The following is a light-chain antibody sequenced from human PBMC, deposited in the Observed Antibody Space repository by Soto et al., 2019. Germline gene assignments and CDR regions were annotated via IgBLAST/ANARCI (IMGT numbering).Light chain of an antibody. V-gene: IGKV1-13*02. CDR2: KAS. Sequence: AIQLTQSPSSLSASVGDRVTITCRASQGISSALAWYQQKPGKAPKLLIYKASSLESGVPSRFSGSGSGTEFTLTISSLQPDDFATYYCQQYNSYSEAFGQGTKGDIK. J-gene: IGKJ1*01. CDR3: QQYNSYSEA. CDR1: QGISSA.